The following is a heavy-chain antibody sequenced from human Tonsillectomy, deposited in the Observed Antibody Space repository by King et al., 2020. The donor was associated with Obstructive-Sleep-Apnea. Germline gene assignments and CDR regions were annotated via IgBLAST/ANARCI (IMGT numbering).Heavy chain of an antibody. D-gene: IGHD1-1*01. J-gene: IGHJ4*02. Sequence: HVQLQESGPGLVRPSETLSLTCTVPGGSIPNYYLGWSRQPPGKGLEWIGYIHYSVITDYNPALRGRVTISVDTSKNQITLRVTSVTAADTAEYFCARWNEGFDYWGQGTLVTVSS. CDR2: IHYSVIT. V-gene: IGHV4-59*08. CDR1: GGSIPNYY. CDR3: ARWNEGFDY.